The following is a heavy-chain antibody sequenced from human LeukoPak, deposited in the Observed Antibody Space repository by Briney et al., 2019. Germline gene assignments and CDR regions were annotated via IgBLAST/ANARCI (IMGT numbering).Heavy chain of an antibody. J-gene: IGHJ4*02. CDR1: GFTVSSNY. CDR2: IYSGGST. CDR3: ARVASGWYSDY. D-gene: IGHD6-19*01. V-gene: IGHV3-53*01. Sequence: GGSLRLSCAASGFTVSSNYMSRVRQAPGKGLEWVSVIYSGGSTYYADSVKGRFTISRDNSKNTLYLQMNSLRAEDTAVYYCARVASGWYSDYWGQGTLVTVSS.